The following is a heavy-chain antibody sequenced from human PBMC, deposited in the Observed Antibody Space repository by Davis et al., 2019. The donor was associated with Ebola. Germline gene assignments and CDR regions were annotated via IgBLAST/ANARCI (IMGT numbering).Heavy chain of an antibody. V-gene: IGHV3-21*01. D-gene: IGHD5-12*01. CDR2: ISSSSSYI. J-gene: IGHJ4*02. CDR3: ARKGGYDADY. CDR1: GFTFSSYA. Sequence: GESLKISCAASGFTFSSYAMSWVRQAPGKGLEWVSSISSSSSYIYYADSVKGRFTISRDNAKNSLYLQMNSLRAEDTAVYYCARKGGYDADYWGQGTLVTVSS.